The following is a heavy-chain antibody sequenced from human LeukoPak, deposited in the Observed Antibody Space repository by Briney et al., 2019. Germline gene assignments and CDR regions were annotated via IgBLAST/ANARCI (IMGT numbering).Heavy chain of an antibody. CDR2: ISTGSSDI. D-gene: IGHD3-10*01. J-gene: IGHJ4*02. Sequence: GGSLGLSCGASGFIFSSYSMKWVRQAPGKGLEWVSSISTGSSDIYYVDSVKGRFTISRDNAKNSLYLQMNSLRAEDTAVYYCVRGSYGPLWFGDYWGQGTQVTVSS. CDR3: VRGSYGPLWFGDY. V-gene: IGHV3-21*01. CDR1: GFIFSSYS.